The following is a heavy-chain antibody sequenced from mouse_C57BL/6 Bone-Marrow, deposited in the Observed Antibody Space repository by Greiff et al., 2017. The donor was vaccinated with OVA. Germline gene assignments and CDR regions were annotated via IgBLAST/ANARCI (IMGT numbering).Heavy chain of an antibody. J-gene: IGHJ2*01. CDR2: INPGSGGT. CDR3: ARSSSLFDY. Sequence: VQLQQPGAELVRPGTSVKVSCKASGYAFTNYLIEWVKQRPGQGLEWIGVINPGSGGTNYNEKFKGKATLTADKSSSTAYMQLSSLTSEDSAVYFCARSSSLFDYWGQGTTLTVSS. CDR1: GYAFTNYL. D-gene: IGHD1-1*01. V-gene: IGHV1-54*01.